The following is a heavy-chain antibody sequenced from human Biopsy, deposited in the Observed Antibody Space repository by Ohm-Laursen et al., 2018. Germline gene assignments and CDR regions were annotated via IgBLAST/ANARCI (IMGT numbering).Heavy chain of an antibody. J-gene: IGHJ4*02. V-gene: IGHV1-8*01. CDR1: GYTFTSHD. D-gene: IGHD1-26*01. CDR2: MSPNTGNT. CDR3: AGWETTLGQSLDS. Sequence: ASVKVSCKASGYTFTSHDINWVRQATGQGLEWMGWMSPNTGNTVYAQRFQDRVTMTSDTSTGTAYMELTSLTSDDTAVYFCAGWETTLGQSLDSWGQGTLVAVSS.